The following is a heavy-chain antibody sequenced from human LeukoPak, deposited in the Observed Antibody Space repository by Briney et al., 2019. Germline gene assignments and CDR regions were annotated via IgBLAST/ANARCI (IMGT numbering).Heavy chain of an antibody. J-gene: IGHJ4*02. CDR3: ARGRSDYYLDS. V-gene: IGHV1-2*02. Sequence: ASVKVSCKASGYTFTDYYMHWVRQAPGHGLEWMGWIYPDSGGTNYAQKFQGRVTMTRDTSICTAYMGLSRPTSDDTAVYYCARGRSDYYLDSWGQGTLVTVSS. D-gene: IGHD3-10*01. CDR2: IYPDSGGT. CDR1: GYTFTDYY.